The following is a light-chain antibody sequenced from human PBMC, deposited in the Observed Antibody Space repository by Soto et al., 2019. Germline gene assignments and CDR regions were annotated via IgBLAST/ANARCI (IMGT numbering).Light chain of an antibody. J-gene: IGKJ5*01. V-gene: IGKV3-20*01. CDR3: QQYGSSPPSST. CDR2: GAS. Sequence: GERATISCRASQRVSSGYLAWYQQKPGQAPRLLIYGASNRATDIPDRFSGRGSGTDFTLTISRLEPEDFAVYYCQQYGSSPPSSTFGQGTRLEI. CDR1: QRVSSGY.